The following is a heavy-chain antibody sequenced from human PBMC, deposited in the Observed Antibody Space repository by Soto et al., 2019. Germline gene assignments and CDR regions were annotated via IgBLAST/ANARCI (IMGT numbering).Heavy chain of an antibody. J-gene: IGHJ3*02. V-gene: IGHV1-3*04. CDR3: ARGACRRPVTRAFDI. Sequence: QVQLLQSGAEVKIPGASVNLSCKASGYNVTNGALHWLRQAPGQRPEWLGWINTVNGNPRYAQKFLDRVTLTRDTSASTAYIELRGLTTEDTATYYCARGACRRPVTRAFDIWGQGTVVTGSS. CDR2: INTVNGNP. D-gene: IGHD4-17*01. CDR1: GYNVTNGA.